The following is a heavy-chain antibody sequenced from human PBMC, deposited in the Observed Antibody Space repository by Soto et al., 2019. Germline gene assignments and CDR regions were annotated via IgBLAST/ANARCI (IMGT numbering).Heavy chain of an antibody. J-gene: IGHJ4*02. CDR3: ARDLPRGYYDSSGYFY. D-gene: IGHD3-22*01. CDR2: ISGSGGIT. V-gene: IGHV3-21*01. Sequence: GGSLRLSCAASEFMFSNYAMNWVRQAPGKGLEWVSAISGSGGITYYADSVKGRFTISRDNAKNSLYLQMNSLRAEDTAVYYCARDLPRGYYDSSGYFYWGQGTLVTVSS. CDR1: EFMFSNYA.